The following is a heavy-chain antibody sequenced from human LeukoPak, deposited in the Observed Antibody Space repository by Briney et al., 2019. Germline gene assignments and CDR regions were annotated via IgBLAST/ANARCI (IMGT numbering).Heavy chain of an antibody. D-gene: IGHD3-10*01. V-gene: IGHV1-18*01. CDR2: ISAYNGNT. CDR1: GYTFTSYG. CDR3: ARDVAMVRGVINTRDAFDI. Sequence: ASVKVSCKASGYTFTSYGISWVRQAPGQGLEWMGWISAYNGNTNYAQKLQGRVTMTTDTSTSTAYMELRSLRSDDTAVYYCARDVAMVRGVINTRDAFDIWGQGTMVTVSS. J-gene: IGHJ3*02.